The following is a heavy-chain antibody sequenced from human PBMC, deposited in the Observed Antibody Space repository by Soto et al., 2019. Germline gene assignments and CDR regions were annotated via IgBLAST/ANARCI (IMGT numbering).Heavy chain of an antibody. CDR1: FGSISGSY. D-gene: IGHD5-12*01. CDR2: VYSSGTT. J-gene: IGHJ5*02. CDR3: ARDQQFCTGNSCYADNWFDP. V-gene: IGHV4-59*01. Sequence: SETLSLTCTVSFGSISGSYWSWIRQSPGGGLEWMGYVYSSGTTKYNPSLKSRVTLSLDTSKNQFSLKLTSVTAADTAVYFCARDQQFCTGNSCYADNWFDPWGQGTLVTVSS.